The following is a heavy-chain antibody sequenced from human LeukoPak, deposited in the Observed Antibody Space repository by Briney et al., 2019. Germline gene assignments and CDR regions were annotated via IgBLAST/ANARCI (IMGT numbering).Heavy chain of an antibody. Sequence: SETLSLTCTVSGGSISSSSSYWGWIRQPPGKGLEWIGSIYYSGSTYYNPSLKSRVTISVDTSKNQFSLKLSSVAAADTAVYYCARGKPRGSFDYWGQGTLVTVSS. CDR3: ARGKPRGSFDY. J-gene: IGHJ4*02. CDR1: GGSISSSSSY. CDR2: IYYSGST. V-gene: IGHV4-39*01.